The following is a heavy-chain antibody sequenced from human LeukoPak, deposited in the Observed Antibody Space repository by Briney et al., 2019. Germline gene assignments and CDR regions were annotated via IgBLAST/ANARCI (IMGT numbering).Heavy chain of an antibody. CDR3: ATYTHWVAGDV. CDR1: GFTFSDSW. J-gene: IGHJ6*02. CDR2: MNQDGSER. Sequence: GGSLRLSCEASGFTFSDSWMSWVRQAPEKGLEWVANMNQDGSERDYVDSVKGRFTISRDNARNSLYLQMSSLRAEDTAVYYCATYTHWVAGDVWGQGTAVAVSS. V-gene: IGHV3-7*01. D-gene: IGHD3-16*01.